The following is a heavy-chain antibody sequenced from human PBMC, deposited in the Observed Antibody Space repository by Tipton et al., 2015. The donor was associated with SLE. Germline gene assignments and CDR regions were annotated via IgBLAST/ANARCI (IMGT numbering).Heavy chain of an antibody. CDR1: GGSFSGYF. V-gene: IGHV4-34*01. J-gene: IGHJ4*02. Sequence: TLSLTCGVYGGSFSGYFWSWIRQAPGRGLEWIGEINHSGSTKYNPSLESRVTISVDTSKNQFSLNLSSVTAADTAVYYCARDEYRYDTTGYHLLGHFDFWGQGTLVTVSS. D-gene: IGHD3-22*01. CDR3: ARDEYRYDTTGYHLLGHFDF. CDR2: INHSGST.